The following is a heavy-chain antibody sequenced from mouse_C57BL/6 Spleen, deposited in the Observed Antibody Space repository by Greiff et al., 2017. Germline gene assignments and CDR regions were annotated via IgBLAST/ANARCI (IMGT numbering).Heavy chain of an antibody. CDR1: GFSLTSYG. CDR2: IWSGGST. J-gene: IGHJ4*01. CDR3: ARNYYDGLYYAMDY. V-gene: IGHV2-2*01. Sequence: QVQLKESGPGLVQPSQSLSITCTVSGFSLTSYGVHWVRQSPGKGLEWLGVIWSGGSTDYNAAFISRLSISKDNSKSQVFFKMNSLQADDTAIYYCARNYYDGLYYAMDYWGQGTSVTVSS. D-gene: IGHD1-1*01.